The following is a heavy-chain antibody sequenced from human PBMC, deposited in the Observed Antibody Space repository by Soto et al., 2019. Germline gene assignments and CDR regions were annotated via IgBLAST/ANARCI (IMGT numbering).Heavy chain of an antibody. J-gene: IGHJ3*02. V-gene: IGHV4-31*03. D-gene: IGHD1-26*01. Sequence: QVQLQESGPGLVKPSQTLSLTCTVSGGSISSGGYYWSWIRQHPGKGLEWIGYIYYSGSTYYNPSLKSRVTISVDTSKNQFSLKLSSVTAADTAVYYCARDQTNSGSYSGRSDAFDIWGQGTMVTVSS. CDR2: IYYSGST. CDR3: ARDQTNSGSYSGRSDAFDI. CDR1: GGSISSGGYY.